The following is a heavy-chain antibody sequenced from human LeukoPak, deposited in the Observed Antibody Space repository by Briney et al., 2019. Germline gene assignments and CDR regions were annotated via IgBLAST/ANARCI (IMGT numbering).Heavy chain of an antibody. V-gene: IGHV1-46*01. Sequence: ASVKVSCKASGYTFTSYYMHWVRQAPGQGLEWMGIINPSGGSTSYAQKFQGRVTMTRDTSTSTVYMELSSLRSEDTAVYYCARALILVRPHAITMDALGYWGQGTLVTVSS. CDR1: GYTFTSYY. CDR2: INPSGGST. J-gene: IGHJ4*02. CDR3: ARALILVRPHAITMDALGY. D-gene: IGHD3-10*01.